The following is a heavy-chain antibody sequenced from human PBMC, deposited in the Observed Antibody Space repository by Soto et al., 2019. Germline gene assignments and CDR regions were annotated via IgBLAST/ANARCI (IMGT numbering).Heavy chain of an antibody. D-gene: IGHD3-16*01. CDR1: GFIFSTFP. CDR3: AKPPMITASYYYSDMDV. CDR2: ISGSGIST. Sequence: XGSLRLSCTASGFIFSTFPMNWVRQAPGRGLEWVSGISGSGISTFYAGSVKGRFTISRDNSRNTVFLDMHSLRPEDTAVYYCAKPPMITASYYYSDMDVWGQGTTVTVSS. J-gene: IGHJ6*03. V-gene: IGHV3-23*01.